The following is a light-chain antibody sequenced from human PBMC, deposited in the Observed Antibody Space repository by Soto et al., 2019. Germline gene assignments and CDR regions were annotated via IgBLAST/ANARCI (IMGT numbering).Light chain of an antibody. CDR3: HYGNSPPWT. CDR2: GAS. V-gene: IGKV3-20*01. J-gene: IGKJ1*01. CDR1: QSVTSSS. Sequence: EIVMTQSPATLSVSPVERATLSCRASQSVTSSSLAWYQQKPGQAPRLLIGGASSRATGIPDRFSGSGSGTDFTLTISRLEPEDFAVYYCHYGNSPPWTFGQGTKVDI.